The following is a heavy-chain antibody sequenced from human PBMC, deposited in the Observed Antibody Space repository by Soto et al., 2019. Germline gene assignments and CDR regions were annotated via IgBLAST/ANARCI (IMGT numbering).Heavy chain of an antibody. CDR3: AKARYYDSTGYLYYFDY. J-gene: IGHJ4*02. CDR2: ITGSGDYT. Sequence: LRLSCAASGFTFSNYAMSWVRQAPGKGLEWVSSITGSGDYTYYADSVKGRFTISRDNSKNTLYLQTNSLRAEDTAVYYCAKARYYDSTGYLYYFDYWGQGTLVTVSS. D-gene: IGHD3-22*01. CDR1: GFTFSNYA. V-gene: IGHV3-23*01.